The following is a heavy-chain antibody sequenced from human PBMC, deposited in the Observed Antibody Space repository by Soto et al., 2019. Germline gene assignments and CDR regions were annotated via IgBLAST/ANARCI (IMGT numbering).Heavy chain of an antibody. V-gene: IGHV4-61*01. J-gene: IGHJ5*02. D-gene: IGHD1-1*01. CDR3: ARLALSTTGTGRFSHWLDP. CDR2: IYYSRSA. CDR1: GGSVSSTNDD. Sequence: SETLSLTCSVSGGSVSSTNDDWIWIRQPPWKGLEGIGYIYYSRSANYNPSLKSRVTISVDKSKNQFSLKVLSVTTAEQAFYYCARLALSTTGTGRFSHWLDPWGQGTLVTVSS.